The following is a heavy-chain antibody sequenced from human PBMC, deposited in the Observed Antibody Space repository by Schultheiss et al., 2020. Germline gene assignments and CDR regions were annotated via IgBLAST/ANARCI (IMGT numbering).Heavy chain of an antibody. J-gene: IGHJ4*02. D-gene: IGHD4-23*01. V-gene: IGHV4-34*01. CDR1: GGSISSYY. CDR3: ARDRSGGNSGMDY. CDR2: INHSGST. Sequence: SETLSLTCTVSGGSISSYYWSWIRQPPGKGLEWIGEINHSGSTNYNPSLKSRVTISVDTSNTRFSLELTSVTAADTAVYYCARDRSGGNSGMDYWGQGTLVTVSS.